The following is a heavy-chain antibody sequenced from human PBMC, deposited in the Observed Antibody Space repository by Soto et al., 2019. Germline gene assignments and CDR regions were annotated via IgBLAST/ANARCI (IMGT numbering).Heavy chain of an antibody. Sequence: EVHLLESGGGLVQPGGSLRLSCTASGFTFSSYAMTWVRQAPGRGLEGVSGITASGGRTFYADSVKGRFTFSRDNSRSTLYLQMNSLRAEDTAVYYCAKDTRYADYVRWFDSWGQGTLVTVSS. J-gene: IGHJ5*01. CDR2: ITASGGRT. CDR3: AKDTRYADYVRWFDS. D-gene: IGHD4-17*01. CDR1: GFTFSSYA. V-gene: IGHV3-23*01.